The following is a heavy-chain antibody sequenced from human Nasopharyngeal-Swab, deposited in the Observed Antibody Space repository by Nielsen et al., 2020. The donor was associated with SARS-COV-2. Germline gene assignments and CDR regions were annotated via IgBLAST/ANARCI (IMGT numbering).Heavy chain of an antibody. CDR2: INPKSGGT. V-gene: IGHV1-2*04. Sequence: ASVKVSCKTSGYTFTGYYLHWLRQAPGQGLEWMEWINPKSGGTNYAQKFQGWVTMTSDTSISTAYMELNRLRSDDTAVYYCARGGPVAFDYWGQGSLVIVSS. J-gene: IGHJ4*02. D-gene: IGHD6-19*01. CDR1: GYTFTGYY. CDR3: ARGGPVAFDY.